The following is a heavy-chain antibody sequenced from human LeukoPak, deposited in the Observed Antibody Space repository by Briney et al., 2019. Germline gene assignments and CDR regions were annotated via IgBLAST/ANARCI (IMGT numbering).Heavy chain of an antibody. CDR1: GGSISSSY. Sequence: PSETLSLTCTVSGGSISSSYWSWIRQPPGKGLEWIGYTSYGGSTDYNPSLKSRVTMSVDTSKNQFSLKLTSVIAADTAVYYCVESGNRGYSYGYSAFDIWGQGTTVTVSS. D-gene: IGHD5-18*01. CDR3: VESGNRGYSYGYSAFDI. CDR2: TSYGGST. J-gene: IGHJ3*02. V-gene: IGHV4-59*08.